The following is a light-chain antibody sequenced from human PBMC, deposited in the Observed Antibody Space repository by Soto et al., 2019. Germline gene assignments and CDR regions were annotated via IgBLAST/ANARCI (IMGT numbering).Light chain of an antibody. CDR2: AAS. CDR3: QQSYSTPW. CDR1: QSINNY. V-gene: IGKV1-39*01. Sequence: DIQMTQSPSSLSASVGDRVTITCRASQSINNYLNWYQQKPGKAPKLLIYAASSLQSGVPSRFNGSGSGTDFTLTISRLQPEDFATYYCQQSYSTPWFGQGTKLEIK. J-gene: IGKJ2*01.